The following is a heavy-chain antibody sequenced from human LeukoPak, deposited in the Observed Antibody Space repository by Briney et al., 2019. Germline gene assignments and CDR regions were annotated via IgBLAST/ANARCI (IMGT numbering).Heavy chain of an antibody. Sequence: PGRSLRLSCGASGFIFSSYGMHWVRQAPGKGLEWVAVIWNDGTSKYYADSVKGRFTISRDNSMDTLYLQMNSLGAGDTAVYYCARGGRANFLGGYWGQGTLVTVSS. J-gene: IGHJ4*02. CDR1: GFIFSSYG. D-gene: IGHD3-16*01. V-gene: IGHV3-33*01. CDR2: IWNDGTSK. CDR3: ARGGRANFLGGY.